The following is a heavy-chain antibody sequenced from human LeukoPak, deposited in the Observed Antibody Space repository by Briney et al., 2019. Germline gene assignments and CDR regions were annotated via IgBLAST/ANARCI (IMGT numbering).Heavy chain of an antibody. V-gene: IGHV4-34*01. Sequence: SETLSLTCAVYGGSFSGYYWSWIRQPPGKGLEWIGEINHSGSTNYNPSLKSRVTKSVDTSKNQFSLKLSPVTAADTAVYYCARGDMYFDYWGQGTLVTVSS. J-gene: IGHJ4*02. CDR2: INHSGST. CDR3: ARGDMYFDY. CDR1: GGSFSGYY.